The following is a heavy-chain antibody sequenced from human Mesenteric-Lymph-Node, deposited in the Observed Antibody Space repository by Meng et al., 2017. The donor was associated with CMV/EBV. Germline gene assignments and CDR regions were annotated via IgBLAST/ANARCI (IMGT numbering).Heavy chain of an antibody. CDR2: INPSSGAT. V-gene: IGHV1-2*06. D-gene: IGHD2-2*01. Sequence: KVSCNASGYTFTNYYIRWVRQAPGQGLEWMGRINPSSGATNYAQTFQDRVTMTSDTSITTAYMELSSLRSDDTAVYYCARDQSAAAINWGQGTLVTVSS. CDR3: ARDQSAAAIN. J-gene: IGHJ4*02. CDR1: GYTFTNYY.